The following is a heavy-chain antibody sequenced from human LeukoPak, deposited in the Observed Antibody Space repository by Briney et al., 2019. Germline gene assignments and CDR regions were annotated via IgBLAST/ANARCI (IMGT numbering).Heavy chain of an antibody. CDR1: GGTFSSYA. V-gene: IGHV1-69*04. D-gene: IGHD4-17*01. J-gene: IGHJ4*02. Sequence: SVKVSCKASGGTFSSYAISWVRQAPGQGLEWMGRIIPILGIADYAQKFQGRVTITADKSTSTAYMELSSLRSEDTAVYYCARAETTVTTPFDYWGQGTLVTVSS. CDR3: ARAETTVTTPFDY. CDR2: IIPILGIA.